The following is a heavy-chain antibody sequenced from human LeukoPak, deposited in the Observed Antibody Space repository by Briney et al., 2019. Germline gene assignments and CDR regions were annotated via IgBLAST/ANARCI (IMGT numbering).Heavy chain of an antibody. D-gene: IGHD6-6*01. CDR2: ITSGGGSV. CDR3: ASETESSSSNAFDI. Sequence: GGSLRLSCAASGFTFRSYEMNWVRQAPRKGLEWISYITSGGGSVSYADSVKGRFTISRDNAKNSLFMQMNSLRAEDTAIYYCASETESSSSNAFDIWGQGTMVTVSS. V-gene: IGHV3-48*03. CDR1: GFTFRSYE. J-gene: IGHJ3*02.